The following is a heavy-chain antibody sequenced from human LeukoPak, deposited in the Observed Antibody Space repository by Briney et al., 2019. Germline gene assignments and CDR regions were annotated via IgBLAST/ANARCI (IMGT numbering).Heavy chain of an antibody. V-gene: IGHV1-3*01. CDR1: GYTFTSYA. Sequence: ASVKVSCKASGYTFTSYAMHWVRQAPGQRLEWMGWINAGNGNTKYSQKFQGRVTITRDTSASTAYMELSNLKSDDTAVYYCARDVASSGYYWDWGQGTLVTVSS. J-gene: IGHJ4*02. CDR2: INAGNGNT. CDR3: ARDVASSGYYWD. D-gene: IGHD3-22*01.